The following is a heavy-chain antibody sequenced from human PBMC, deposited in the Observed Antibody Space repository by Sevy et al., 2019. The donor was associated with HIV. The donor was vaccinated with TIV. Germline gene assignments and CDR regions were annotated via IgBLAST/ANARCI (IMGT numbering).Heavy chain of an antibody. J-gene: IGHJ4*02. V-gene: IGHV4-39*01. D-gene: IGHD2-21*01. CDR3: ARQGGIVDRAFDY. Sequence: WETLSLTCTVSGGSISSSSYDWGWIRQPPGKGLEWIWSMYYSGNTYYNPSLKSRVTIFVDTSKNQISLKLTSVTAADTAVYYCARQGGIVDRAFDYWGQGTLVTVSS. CDR2: MYYSGNT. CDR1: GGSISSSSYD.